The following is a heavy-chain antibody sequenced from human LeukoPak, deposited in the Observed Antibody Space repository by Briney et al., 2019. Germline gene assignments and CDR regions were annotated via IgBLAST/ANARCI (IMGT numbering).Heavy chain of an antibody. D-gene: IGHD1-26*01. CDR1: GFTFGDYA. CDR2: ISSSGSTI. J-gene: IGHJ4*02. CDR3: ARVLVGATFSDY. Sequence: PGGSLRLSCTASGFTFGDYAMTWVRQAPGKGLEWVSYISSSGSTIYYADSVKGRFTISRDNAKNSLYLQMNSLRAEDTAVYYCARVLVGATFSDYWGQGTLVTVSS. V-gene: IGHV3-11*04.